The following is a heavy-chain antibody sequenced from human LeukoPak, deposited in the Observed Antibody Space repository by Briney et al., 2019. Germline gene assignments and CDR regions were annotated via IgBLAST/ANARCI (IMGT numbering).Heavy chain of an antibody. V-gene: IGHV3-23*01. D-gene: IGHD3-3*01. J-gene: IGHJ4*02. Sequence: GGSLRLSCAASGFTFSSYAMSWVRQAPGKGLEWVSAISGSGGSTYYADSVKGRFTISRDNSKNTLYLQMNSLRAEDTAVYYCAKETRRFWSGYQYYFDYWGLGTLVTVSS. CDR1: GFTFSSYA. CDR3: AKETRRFWSGYQYYFDY. CDR2: ISGSGGST.